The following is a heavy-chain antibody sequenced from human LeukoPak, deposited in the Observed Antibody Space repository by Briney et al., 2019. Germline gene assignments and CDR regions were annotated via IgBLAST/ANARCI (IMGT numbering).Heavy chain of an antibody. V-gene: IGHV4-61*01. CDR2: IYYSGST. D-gene: IGHD3-10*01. CDR1: GGSISSSNYY. CDR3: ARSHPSGSYYNLNDF. Sequence: PSETLSLTCTVSGGSISSSNYYWSWIRQPPGKGLEWIGYIYYSGSTNYNPSLRSRVTISVDTSQNEFSLNLISVTAADTGMYYCARSHPSGSYYNLNDFWGQGTLVTVSS. J-gene: IGHJ4*02.